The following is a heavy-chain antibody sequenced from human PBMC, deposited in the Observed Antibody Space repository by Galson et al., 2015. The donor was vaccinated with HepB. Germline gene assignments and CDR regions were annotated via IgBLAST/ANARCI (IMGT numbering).Heavy chain of an antibody. CDR3: HIRVHTPMVTNY. CDR1: GFTFGGSA. CDR2: IQSKANSYAT. V-gene: IGHV3-73*01. J-gene: IGHJ4*02. Sequence: SLRLSCAASGFTFGGSAMNWVRQASGKGLEWVGRIQSKANSYATEYAASAKGRFTMSRDDSQNTAYLQMNSLKAEDTAVYYCHIRVHTPMVTNYWGQGALVTVSS. D-gene: IGHD5-18*01.